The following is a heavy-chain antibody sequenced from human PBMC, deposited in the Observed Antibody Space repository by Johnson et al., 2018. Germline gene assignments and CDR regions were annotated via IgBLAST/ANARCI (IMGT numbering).Heavy chain of an antibody. Sequence: VQLVESGGGLVQPGGSLRLSCAASGFTFSSYVMSWVRQAPGQGLEWVSAISGGGGSIYYADSVKGRFTISRDNSKNTLYLQMTSLRAEDTAMFYCATDAGAAAFDIWGQGTMVTVSS. D-gene: IGHD3-10*01. CDR2: ISGGGGSI. J-gene: IGHJ3*02. CDR1: GFTFSSYV. CDR3: ATDAGAAAFDI. V-gene: IGHV3-23*04.